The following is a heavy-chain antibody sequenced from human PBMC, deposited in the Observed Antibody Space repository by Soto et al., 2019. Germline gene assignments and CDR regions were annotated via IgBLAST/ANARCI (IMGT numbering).Heavy chain of an antibody. CDR2: ISNDGSNV. Sequence: QVQLVESGGGVVQPGASLRVSCAASGFDFNSYAMHWVRQAPGKGLEWMGGISNDGSNVYYADFVKGRFTISRDRSKNTLFLHGDRLRGDDTGTYYCAKAILAATIGPYAMDVWGQGTTVTVSS. CDR1: GFDFNSYA. CDR3: AKAILAATIGPYAMDV. J-gene: IGHJ6*02. V-gene: IGHV3-30*18. D-gene: IGHD6-13*01.